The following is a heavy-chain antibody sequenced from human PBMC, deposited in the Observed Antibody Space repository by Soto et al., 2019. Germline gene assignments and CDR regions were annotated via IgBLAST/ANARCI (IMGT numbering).Heavy chain of an antibody. Sequence: PSETLSLTCAVSGYSISSGYYWGWIRQPPGKGLEWIGTIYHSGSTYNNPSLMSRVTISVHTSKNQFYLNLSSVTAADTAMYYCARTYATTTHNRFDHWGQGTLVTVSS. CDR1: GYSISSGYY. J-gene: IGHJ5*02. V-gene: IGHV4-38-2*01. D-gene: IGHD1-1*01. CDR2: IYHSGST. CDR3: ARTYATTTHNRFDH.